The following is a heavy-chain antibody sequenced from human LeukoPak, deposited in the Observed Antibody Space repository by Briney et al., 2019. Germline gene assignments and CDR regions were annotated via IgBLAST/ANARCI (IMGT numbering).Heavy chain of an antibody. J-gene: IGHJ4*02. V-gene: IGHV4-34*01. D-gene: IGHD5-12*01. CDR2: INYSGST. CDR3: ARTDIVATDTFDY. Sequence: SETLSLTCAVYGESLSGYYWSWIRQPPGKGLEWTGEINYSGSTTYNPSLKSRVTISVDTSRNQFSLKLSSVTAADTALYYCARTDIVATDTFDYWGQGTLVTVSS. CDR1: GESLSGYY.